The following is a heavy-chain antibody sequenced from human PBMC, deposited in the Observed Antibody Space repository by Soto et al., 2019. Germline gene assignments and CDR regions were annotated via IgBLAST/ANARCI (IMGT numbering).Heavy chain of an antibody. Sequence: GESLKISCKGSGYSFTSYWISWVRQMPGKGLEWMGRIDPSDSYTNYSPSFQGHVTISADKSISTAYLQWSSLKASDTAMYYCARHPSVTDAISYYYGMDVWGQGTTVTVYS. J-gene: IGHJ6*02. CDR1: GYSFTSYW. CDR2: IDPSDSYT. V-gene: IGHV5-10-1*01. D-gene: IGHD2-2*01. CDR3: ARHPSVTDAISYYYGMDV.